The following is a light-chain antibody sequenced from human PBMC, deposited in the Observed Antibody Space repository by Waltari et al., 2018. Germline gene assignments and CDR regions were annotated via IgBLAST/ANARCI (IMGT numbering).Light chain of an antibody. CDR3: CSYAHNNILI. V-gene: IGLV2-23*01. Sequence: QSALTHPASVSGAPVHSATISCTGTSSDFGSYKLGSWYQQHPGKAPKFIIYEGTKRPSGIPTRNSGSQSGNTASLTISGLQAEDEADYYCCSYAHNNILIFGGGTKLTVV. CDR2: EGT. CDR1: SSDFGSYKL. J-gene: IGLJ2*01.